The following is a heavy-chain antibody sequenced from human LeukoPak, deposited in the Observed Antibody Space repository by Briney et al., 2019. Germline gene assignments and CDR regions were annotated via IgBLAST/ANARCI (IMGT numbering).Heavy chain of an antibody. CDR2: INHSGST. D-gene: IGHD2-15*01. Sequence: PSETLSLTCAVYGGSFSGYYWSWIRQPPGKGLEWIGEINHSGSTNYNPSLKSRVTISVDTSKNQFSLKLSSVTAADTAVYYRARDGGYCSGGSCSDAFDIWGQGTMVTVSS. CDR3: ARDGGYCSGGSCSDAFDI. J-gene: IGHJ3*02. CDR1: GGSFSGYY. V-gene: IGHV4-34*01.